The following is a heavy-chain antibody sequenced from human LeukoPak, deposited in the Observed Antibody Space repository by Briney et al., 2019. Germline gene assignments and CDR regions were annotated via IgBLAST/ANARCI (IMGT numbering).Heavy chain of an antibody. V-gene: IGHV3-33*01. CDR2: IWYDGSNK. CDR1: GFTFSSYG. D-gene: IGHD5-12*01. CDR3: ARPFTKGGGYHPYGMDV. Sequence: PGRSLRLSCAASGFTFSSYGMHWVRQAPGKGLEWVAVIWYDGSNKYYADSVKGRFTISRDNSKNTLYLQMNSLRAEDTAVYYCARPFTKGGGYHPYGMDVWGQGTTVTVSS. J-gene: IGHJ6*02.